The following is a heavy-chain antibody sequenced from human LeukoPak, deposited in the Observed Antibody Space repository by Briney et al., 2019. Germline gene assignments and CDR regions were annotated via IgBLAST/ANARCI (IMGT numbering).Heavy chain of an antibody. D-gene: IGHD4-17*01. J-gene: IGHJ6*02. CDR1: GGTFSSYA. CDR2: IIPILGIA. CDR3: ARGVSYGVSYGMDV. Sequence: SVKVSCKASGGTFSSYAISWVRQAPGQGLEWMGRIIPILGIANYAQKFQGRVTITADKSTSTAYMELSSLRSEDTAVYYCARGVSYGVSYGMDVWGQGTTVTVSS. V-gene: IGHV1-69*04.